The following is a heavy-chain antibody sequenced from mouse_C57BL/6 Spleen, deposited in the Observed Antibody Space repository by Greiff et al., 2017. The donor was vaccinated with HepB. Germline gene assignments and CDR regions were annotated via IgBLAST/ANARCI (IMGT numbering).Heavy chain of an antibody. CDR1: GYTFTSYW. J-gene: IGHJ2*01. CDR3: ARSPPYYYGSSYFDY. D-gene: IGHD1-1*01. V-gene: IGHV1-64*01. CDR2: IHPNSGST. Sequence: QVQLQQSGAELVKPGASVKLSCKASGYTFTSYWMHWVKQRPGQGLEWIGMIHPNSGSTNYNEKFKSKATLTVDKSSSTAYMQLSSLTSEDSAVYYCARSPPYYYGSSYFDYWGQGTTLTVSS.